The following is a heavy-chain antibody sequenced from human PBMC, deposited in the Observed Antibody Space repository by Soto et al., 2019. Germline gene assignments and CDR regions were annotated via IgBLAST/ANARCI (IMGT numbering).Heavy chain of an antibody. CDR1: GLTFSSYE. D-gene: IGHD6-13*01. Sequence: GSLRLSCAVSGLTFSSYEMNWVRQAPEKGLEWVSYISSSGSTIYADSVKGRYTISRDNAKNSLHLQMNSLSAEDTAFYYCVKDESINWYSGHFRHWGQGTLVTVSS. V-gene: IGHV3-48*03. J-gene: IGHJ1*01. CDR3: VKDESINWYSGHFRH. CDR2: ISSSGST.